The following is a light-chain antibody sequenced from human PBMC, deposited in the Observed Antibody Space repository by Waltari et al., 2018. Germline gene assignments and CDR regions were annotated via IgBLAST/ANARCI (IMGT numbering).Light chain of an antibody. Sequence: DIQMTHSPSTLAGSVGDRVTITCRDSQTIITWLAWYQQKPGKAPKLLIYKASSLESGVPSRFSGSGAGTEFSLTISSLQPDDSATYYCQQYYTYWTFGQGTKVDIK. J-gene: IGKJ1*01. V-gene: IGKV1-5*03. CDR3: QQYYTYWT. CDR1: QTIITW. CDR2: KAS.